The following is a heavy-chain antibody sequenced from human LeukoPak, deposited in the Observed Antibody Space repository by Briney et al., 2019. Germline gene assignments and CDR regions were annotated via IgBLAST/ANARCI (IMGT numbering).Heavy chain of an antibody. CDR3: ASDSPGYDGGSYFAY. V-gene: IGHV3-7*03. D-gene: IGHD2-15*01. J-gene: IGHJ4*02. CDR1: GFTFSSYW. CDR2: IKQDGSEK. Sequence: PGGSLRLSCAASGFTFSSYWMHWVRQAPGKGLEWVANIKQDGSEKYYVDSVKGRFTISRDNAKNSLYLQMNSLRDEDTAVYYCASDSPGYDGGSYFAYWGQGTLVTVSS.